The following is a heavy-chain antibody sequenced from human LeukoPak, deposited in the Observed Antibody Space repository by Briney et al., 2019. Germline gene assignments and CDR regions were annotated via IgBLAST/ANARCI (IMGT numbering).Heavy chain of an antibody. V-gene: IGHV3-23*01. D-gene: IGHD3-3*01. CDR2: ISGSGGST. Sequence: GGSLRLSCAASGFTFSSYAMSWVRQASGKGLEWVSAISGSGGSTYYADSVKGRFTISRDNSKNTLYLQMNSLRAEDTAVYYCATQGVFGVVIFWGQGTMVTVSS. CDR1: GFTFSSYA. J-gene: IGHJ3*01. CDR3: ATQGVFGVVIF.